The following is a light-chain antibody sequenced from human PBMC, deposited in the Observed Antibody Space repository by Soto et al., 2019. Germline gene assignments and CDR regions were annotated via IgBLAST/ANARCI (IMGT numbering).Light chain of an antibody. Sequence: QSVLTQPPSVSGAPGQRVTFSCTGSSSNIGAGYDVHWYQQLPGTAPKLLIYGNSNRPSGVPDRFSGSRSGTSASLSITGLQAEDEADYYCQSYDSSLSAHVVFGGGTKVTVL. CDR1: SSNIGAGYD. CDR3: QSYDSSLSAHVV. V-gene: IGLV1-40*01. CDR2: GNS. J-gene: IGLJ2*01.